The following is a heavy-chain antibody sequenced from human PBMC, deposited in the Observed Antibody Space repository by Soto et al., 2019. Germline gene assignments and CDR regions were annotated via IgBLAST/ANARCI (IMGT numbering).Heavy chain of an antibody. Sequence: EVQLVESGGGLVQPGGSLRLSCAASGFTFSRYAMNWVRQAPGNGLEWVSYINHDSGTIYYADSVKGRFTISRDNANNFLSLQMTSLRAEYTAVYYCARDRGYTGYDFAYWGQGTLVTVSS. CDR3: ARDRGYTGYDFAY. CDR2: INHDSGTI. CDR1: GFTFSRYA. V-gene: IGHV3-48*01. J-gene: IGHJ4*02. D-gene: IGHD5-12*01.